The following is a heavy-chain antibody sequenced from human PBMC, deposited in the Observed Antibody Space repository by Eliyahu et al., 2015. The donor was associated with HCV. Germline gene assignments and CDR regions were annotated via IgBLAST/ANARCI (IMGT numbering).Heavy chain of an antibody. CDR2: IRGSGAVT. Sequence: EVQLLESGGGLVQPGGSLRLXCAASGFTFSSYAMSWVRQAPGKGLEWVSGIRGSGAVTSHADSVKGRFTISRDNSKRTVYLQMNSLRAEDTAVYYCARGTGYYYYYAMDVWGQGTTVTVSS. CDR1: GFTFSSYA. V-gene: IGHV3-23*01. D-gene: IGHD1-1*01. J-gene: IGHJ6*02. CDR3: ARGTGYYYYYAMDV.